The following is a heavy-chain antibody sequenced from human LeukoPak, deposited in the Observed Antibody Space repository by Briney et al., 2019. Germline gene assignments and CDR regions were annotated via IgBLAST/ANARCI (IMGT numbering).Heavy chain of an antibody. J-gene: IGHJ4*02. CDR1: GGSISSSSYY. V-gene: IGHV4-39*01. Sequence: SETLSLTCTVSGGSISSSSYYWGWIRQPPGKGLEWIRNIYYSGSTYYNPPFKSRVTISVDTSKNQFSLKLSSVTAADTAVYHCARHQEGYYDSSGYYGRPMGIDYWGQGTLVTVSS. CDR2: IYYSGST. CDR3: ARHQEGYYDSSGYYGRPMGIDY. D-gene: IGHD3-22*01.